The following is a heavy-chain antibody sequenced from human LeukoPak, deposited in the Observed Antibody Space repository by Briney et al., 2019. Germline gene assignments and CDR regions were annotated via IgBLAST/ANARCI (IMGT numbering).Heavy chain of an antibody. CDR2: VTTNGVST. D-gene: IGHD6-13*01. CDR3: VKIAAD. Sequence: GGSLRLSCVASGFSFSIYPMHWVRQAPGRGLEYVSTVTTNGVSTYYAESVKGRFTISRDNSKNTLYLQMGSLRAEDTAVYYCVKIAADWGQGTLVTVSS. J-gene: IGHJ4*02. V-gene: IGHV3-64*02. CDR1: GFSFSIYP.